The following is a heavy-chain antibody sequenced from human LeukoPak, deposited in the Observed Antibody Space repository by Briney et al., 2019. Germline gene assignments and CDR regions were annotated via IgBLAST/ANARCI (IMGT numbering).Heavy chain of an antibody. CDR1: GGSFSGYY. CDR2: INHCGST. CDR3: ARRVVPAAKRGFDY. Sequence: SETLSLTCAVYGGSFSGYYWSWIRQPPGKGLEWIGEINHCGSTNYNPSLKSRVTISVDTSKNQFSLKLSSVTAADTAVYYCARRVVPAAKRGFDYWGQGTLVTVSS. V-gene: IGHV4-34*01. D-gene: IGHD2-2*01. J-gene: IGHJ4*02.